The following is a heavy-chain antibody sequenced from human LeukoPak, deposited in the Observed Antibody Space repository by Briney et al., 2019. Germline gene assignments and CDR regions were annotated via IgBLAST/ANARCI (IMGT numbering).Heavy chain of an antibody. Sequence: SETLSLTCTVSGASISRSSYYWGWLRQPPGKGLEWIGSIYYSGSTHYNPSLKSRVTISVDTSKNQFSLKLSYVTAEDTAVYYCARGGSSWYDYFGYWGQGTLVTVSS. CDR3: ARGGSSWYDYFGY. V-gene: IGHV4-39*01. CDR1: GASISRSSYY. CDR2: IYYSGST. J-gene: IGHJ4*02. D-gene: IGHD6-13*01.